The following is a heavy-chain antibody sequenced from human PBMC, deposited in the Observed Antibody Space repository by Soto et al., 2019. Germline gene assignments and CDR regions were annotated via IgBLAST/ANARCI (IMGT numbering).Heavy chain of an antibody. D-gene: IGHD6-25*01. Sequence: GGSLRLSCAASGFTFRDFAMNWVRQTPGKGLEWVSFISKSGDATHYADSVKGRFSISRDNSKNTVFLQMNSLRAEDTALYFCFSRLLKTYAPLHPPLYLDFGGGGPLDTLSS. V-gene: IGHV3-23*01. CDR1: GFTFRDFA. J-gene: IGHJ4*02. CDR2: ISKSGDAT. CDR3: FSRLLKTYAPLHPPLYLDF.